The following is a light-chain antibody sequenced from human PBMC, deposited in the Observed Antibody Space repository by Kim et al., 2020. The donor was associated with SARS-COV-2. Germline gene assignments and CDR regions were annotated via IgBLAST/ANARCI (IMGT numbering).Light chain of an antibody. CDR2: DTT. J-gene: IGLJ2*01. Sequence: QAVVTQEPSLTVSPGGTVTLTCGSSTGAVTSGHYPYWFQQRPGQAPKTLIYDTTNKHSWTPARFSGSLLGGKAALTLLSAQPEDEADYYCLLSYSDSAVVFGGGTQLTVL. CDR1: TGAVTSGHY. V-gene: IGLV7-46*02. CDR3: LLSYSDSAVV.